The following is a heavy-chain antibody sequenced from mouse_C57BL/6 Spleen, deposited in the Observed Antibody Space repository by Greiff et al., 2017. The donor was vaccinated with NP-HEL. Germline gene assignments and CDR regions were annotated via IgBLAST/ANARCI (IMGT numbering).Heavy chain of an antibody. Sequence: EVHLVESGGGLVKPGGSLKLSCAASGFTFSDYGMHWVRQAPEKGLEWVAYISSGSSTIYYADTVKGRFTISRDNAKNTLFLQMTSLRSEDTAMYYCARNWDVYFDYWGQGTTLTVSS. J-gene: IGHJ2*01. D-gene: IGHD4-1*01. CDR3: ARNWDVYFDY. V-gene: IGHV5-17*01. CDR1: GFTFSDYG. CDR2: ISSGSSTI.